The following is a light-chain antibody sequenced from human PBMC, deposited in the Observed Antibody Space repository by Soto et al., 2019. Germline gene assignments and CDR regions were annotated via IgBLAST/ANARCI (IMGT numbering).Light chain of an antibody. J-gene: IGLJ3*02. CDR2: EVT. CDR3: CSRV. Sequence: QLVLTQPASVSGSPGQSITISCTGTSCDVATYNLVSWYQQRPGTAPQLIIYEVTKRPSGVSTRFSGSQSGNTASLTISGLQADDEADYYCCSRVFGGGTKLTVL. CDR1: SCDVATYNL. V-gene: IGLV2-23*02.